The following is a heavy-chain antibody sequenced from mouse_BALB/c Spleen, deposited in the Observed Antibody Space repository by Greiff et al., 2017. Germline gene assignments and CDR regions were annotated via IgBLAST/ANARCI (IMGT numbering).Heavy chain of an antibody. J-gene: IGHJ2*01. D-gene: IGHD1-2*01. CDR1: GFTFSSFG. CDR2: ISSGSSTI. V-gene: IGHV5-17*02. CDR3: ARYGITTATLYY. Sequence: EVQVVESGGGLVQPGGSRKLSCAASGFTFSSFGMHWVRQAPEKGLEWVAYISSGSSTIYYADTVKGRFTISRDNPKNTLFLQMTSLRSEDTAMYYCARYGITTATLYYWGQGTTLTVSS.